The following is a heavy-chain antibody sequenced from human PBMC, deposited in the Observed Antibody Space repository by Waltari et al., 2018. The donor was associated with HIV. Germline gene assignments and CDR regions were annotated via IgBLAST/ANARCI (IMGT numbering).Heavy chain of an antibody. V-gene: IGHV3-53*01. CDR1: GFSVSSYY. D-gene: IGHD2-21*02. J-gene: IGHJ4*02. CDR3: ARGFGCGGDCYYFDY. Sequence: EVQLVESGGGLIQPGGSLSLSCAASGFSVSSYYMSWVRQAPGKGLEWVSVIYSGGSTYYADSVKGRFTISRDNSKNTLYLQMNSLRAEDTAVYYCARGFGCGGDCYYFDYWGQGTLVTVSS. CDR2: IYSGGST.